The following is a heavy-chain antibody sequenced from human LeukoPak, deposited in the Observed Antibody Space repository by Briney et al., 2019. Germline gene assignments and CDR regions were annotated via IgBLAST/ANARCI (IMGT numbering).Heavy chain of an antibody. V-gene: IGHV3-33*05. D-gene: IGHD3-9*01. Sequence: PGGSLRLPCAASGFTFSSYSMQWVRQTPGKGLEWVGIMSNSGENTFYGEAVKGRFTISRDNSQNTLYLQMNSLRAEDTAVYYCAKDWSAYYDILTGYYTSDYWGQGTLVTVSS. CDR3: AKDWSAYYDILTGYYTSDY. CDR1: GFTFSSYS. J-gene: IGHJ4*02. CDR2: MSNSGENT.